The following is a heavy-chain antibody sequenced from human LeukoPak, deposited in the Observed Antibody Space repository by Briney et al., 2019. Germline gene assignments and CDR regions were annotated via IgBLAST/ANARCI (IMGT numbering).Heavy chain of an antibody. Sequence: SETLSLTCAVYGGSFSGYYWSWIRQPPGKGLEWIGEINHSGRTNYNPSLKSRVTISVDTSKNQFSLKLSPVTAADTAVYYCARVGLNAFDIWGQGTMVTVSS. CDR3: ARVGLNAFDI. CDR1: GGSFSGYY. J-gene: IGHJ3*02. V-gene: IGHV4-34*01. CDR2: INHSGRT. D-gene: IGHD5/OR15-5a*01.